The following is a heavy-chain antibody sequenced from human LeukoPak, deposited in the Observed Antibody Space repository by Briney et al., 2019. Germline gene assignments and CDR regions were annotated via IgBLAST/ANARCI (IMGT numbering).Heavy chain of an antibody. V-gene: IGHV1-2*02. D-gene: IGHD5-24*01. CDR1: EYTFTAYA. Sequence: ASVKVSCKASEYTFTAYAMHWVRQAPGQGLEWMGWITPSDGANYAQKFQGRVTMTRDTSMSTAYMDLNRLTSDDTAVYFCARDRYGDGFAHFDYWGQGTLVTVSS. CDR2: ITPSDGA. J-gene: IGHJ4*02. CDR3: ARDRYGDGFAHFDY.